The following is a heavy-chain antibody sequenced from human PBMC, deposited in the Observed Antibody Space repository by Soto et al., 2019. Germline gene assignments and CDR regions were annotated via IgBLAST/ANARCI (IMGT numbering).Heavy chain of an antibody. CDR3: ARDVGYSSSWTHYYYYYGLDG. CDR2: ISAYNGNT. V-gene: IGHV1-18*04. Sequence: ASVKVSCKASGYTFTSYGISWVRQAPGQGLEWMGWISAYNGNTNYAQKLQGRVTMATDTSTSTAYMELRSLRSDDTAVYYCARDVGYSSSWTHYYYYYGLDGWGQGTTVTVSS. D-gene: IGHD6-13*01. CDR1: GYTFTSYG. J-gene: IGHJ6*02.